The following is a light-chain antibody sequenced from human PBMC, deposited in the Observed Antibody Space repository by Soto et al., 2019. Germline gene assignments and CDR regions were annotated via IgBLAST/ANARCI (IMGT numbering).Light chain of an antibody. J-gene: IGKJ1*01. CDR1: QTVGVR. CDR3: HQRQRWPRT. Sequence: IVVKQSLATLTSNQGERATLSCWASQTVGVRLAWYQHKPGQAPRLIIYEASSRAAGIPARFSGSGSGTDFTLTITSLEPEDFAFYYCHQRQRWPRTFGQGTKVDI. V-gene: IGKV3-11*01. CDR2: EAS.